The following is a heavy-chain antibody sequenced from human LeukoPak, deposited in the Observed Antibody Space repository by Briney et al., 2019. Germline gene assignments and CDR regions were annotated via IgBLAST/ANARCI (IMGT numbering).Heavy chain of an antibody. CDR3: ARNYYDSSGYPY. CDR2: INPNSGGT. J-gene: IGHJ4*02. CDR1: GYSFTGYY. D-gene: IGHD3-22*01. Sequence: GASVKVSCKASGYSFTGYYIHWVRQAPGQGLEWMGWINPNSGGTNYAQKFQGRVTMTRDTSISTAYMELSRLRSDDTAVYYCARNYYDSSGYPYWGQGTLVTVSS. V-gene: IGHV1-2*02.